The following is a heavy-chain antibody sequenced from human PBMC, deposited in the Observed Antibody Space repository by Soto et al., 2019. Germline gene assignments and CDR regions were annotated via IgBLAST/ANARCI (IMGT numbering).Heavy chain of an antibody. J-gene: IGHJ4*02. Sequence: PGVSLRLSCAASGFTFSSYAMSWVRQAPGKGLEWVSAISGSGGSTYYADSVKGRFTISRDNSKNMLYLQMSSLRAEDTAIYYCEKDSYCTNGVCFFDSWGQGTLVTVSS. V-gene: IGHV3-23*01. CDR2: ISGSGGST. D-gene: IGHD2-8*01. CDR3: EKDSYCTNGVCFFDS. CDR1: GFTFSSYA.